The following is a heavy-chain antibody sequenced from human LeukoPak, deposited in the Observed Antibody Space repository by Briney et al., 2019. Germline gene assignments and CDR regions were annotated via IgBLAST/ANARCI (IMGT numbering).Heavy chain of an antibody. CDR2: ISYDGSNK. CDR1: GFTFSSYA. Sequence: QAGGSLRLSCAASGFTFSSYAMHWVRQAPGKGLEWVAVISYDGSNKYYADSVKGRFTISRDNSMNTLYLQMNTLRAEDTAVYYCARDSSGWYGGYYYYYMDVWGKGTTVTVSS. V-gene: IGHV3-30*14. J-gene: IGHJ6*03. D-gene: IGHD6-19*01. CDR3: ARDSSGWYGGYYYYYMDV.